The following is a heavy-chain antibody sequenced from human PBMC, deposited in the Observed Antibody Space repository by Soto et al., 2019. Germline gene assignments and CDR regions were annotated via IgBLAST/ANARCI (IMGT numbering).Heavy chain of an antibody. CDR2: ISYDGSNI. D-gene: IGHD4-17*01. J-gene: IGHJ6*04. Sequence: PGGSLRLSCAASGVPFAMYGIHLVRQSPGKGLEWVAVISYDGSNIYYAASVKGRFTISRDESKKTVYLQMNSLRHEETALYYCTKDGNDYSDHHDYVMHVRGKATTVTF. CDR3: TKDGNDYSDHHDYVMHV. CDR1: GVPFAMYG. V-gene: IGHV3-30*18.